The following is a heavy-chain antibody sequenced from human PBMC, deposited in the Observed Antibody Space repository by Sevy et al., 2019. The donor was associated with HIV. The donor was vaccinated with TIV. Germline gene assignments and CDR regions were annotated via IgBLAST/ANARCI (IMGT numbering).Heavy chain of an antibody. CDR3: ERGRGAYYFDY. V-gene: IGHV3-30-3*01. CDR2: ISYDGSNK. Sequence: GGSLRLSCAASGFTFSSYAMHWVRQAPGKGLEWVAVISYDGSNKYYADSVKGRFTISRDNSKNTLYLQMNSLRAEDTAVYYCERGRGAYYFDYWGQGTLVTVSS. CDR1: GFTFSSYA. J-gene: IGHJ4*02.